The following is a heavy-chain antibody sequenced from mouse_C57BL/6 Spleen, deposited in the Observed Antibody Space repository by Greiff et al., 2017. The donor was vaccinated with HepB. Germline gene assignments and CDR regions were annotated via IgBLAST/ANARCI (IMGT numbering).Heavy chain of an antibody. D-gene: IGHD1-1*01. V-gene: IGHV3-6*01. CDR2: ISYDGSN. J-gene: IGHJ2*01. Sequence: EVQLVESGPGLVKPSQSLSLTCSVTGYSITSGYYWNWIRQFPGNKLEWMGYISYDGSNNYNPSLKNRISITRDTSKNQFFLKLNSVTTEDTATYYCARDQGTTVDYWGQGTTLTVSS. CDR1: GYSITSGYY. CDR3: ARDQGTTVDY.